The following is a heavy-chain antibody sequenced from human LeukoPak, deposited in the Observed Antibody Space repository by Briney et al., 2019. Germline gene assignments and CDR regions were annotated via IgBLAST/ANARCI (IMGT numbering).Heavy chain of an antibody. V-gene: IGHV1-8*01. D-gene: IGHD7-27*01. J-gene: IGHJ4*02. Sequence: ASVKVSCKASGFTFTSYDINWVRQATGQGLEWMGWMNPNSANTGYAQKFRGRVTLTRDTSISTAYMELSSLRSEDTAVYYCAKNTALTGEFESWGQGTLVTVSS. CDR2: MNPNSANT. CDR1: GFTFTSYD. CDR3: AKNTALTGEFES.